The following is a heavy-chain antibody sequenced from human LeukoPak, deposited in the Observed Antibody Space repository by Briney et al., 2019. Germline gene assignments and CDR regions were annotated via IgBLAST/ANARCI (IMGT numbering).Heavy chain of an antibody. CDR3: ARARWDLLSTDY. V-gene: IGHV3-7*01. D-gene: IGHD1-26*01. Sequence: GGSLRLSCAASEFTFSNYWMSWVRQAPGKGLEWVANIKQDGSEKYYVDSVKGRFTISRDNAKNSLYLQMNSLRVEDTAVYYCARARWDLLSTDYWGQGSLVTVSS. CDR2: IKQDGSEK. J-gene: IGHJ4*02. CDR1: EFTFSNYW.